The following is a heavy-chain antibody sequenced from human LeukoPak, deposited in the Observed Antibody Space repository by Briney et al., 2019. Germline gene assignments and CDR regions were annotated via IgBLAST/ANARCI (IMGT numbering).Heavy chain of an antibody. CDR1: GGSISIYY. CDR2: IFTSGIT. CDR3: TRETSGTYYNPLGYMDV. Sequence: SETLSLTCTVSGGSISIYYWNWIRQPAGKGLEWIGRIFTSGITNYNPSLKSRVTMSVDTSKNQFSLNLSSVIAADTAIYYCTRETSGTYYNPLGYMDVWGKGTTVTVSS. V-gene: IGHV4-4*07. J-gene: IGHJ6*03. D-gene: IGHD3-10*01.